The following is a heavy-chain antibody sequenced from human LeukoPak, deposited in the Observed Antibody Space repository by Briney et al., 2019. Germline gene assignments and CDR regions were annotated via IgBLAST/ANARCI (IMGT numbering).Heavy chain of an antibody. CDR3: ARVEALAYCGGDCYPLPIDAFDI. CDR2: IYTSGST. V-gene: IGHV4-61*02. Sequence: PSETLSLTCTVSGGSISSGSYYWSWIRQPAGKGLEWIGRIYTSGSTNYNPSLKSRVTISVDTSKNQFSLKLSSVTAADTAVYYCARVEALAYCGGDCYPLPIDAFDIWGQGTTVTVSS. J-gene: IGHJ3*02. CDR1: GGSISSGSYY. D-gene: IGHD2-21*02.